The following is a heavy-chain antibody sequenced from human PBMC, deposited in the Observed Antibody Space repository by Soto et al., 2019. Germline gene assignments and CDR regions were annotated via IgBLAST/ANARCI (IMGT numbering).Heavy chain of an antibody. CDR1: GFTFSSYA. CDR2: IGESGTPT. D-gene: IGHD2-2*01. CDR3: ARYIPGVRYYGMDV. V-gene: IGHV3-23*04. J-gene: IGHJ6*02. Sequence: EVQLVESGGGLVQPGGSLRLSCAASGFTFSSYAMKWVRQAPGKGLEWVSLIGESGTPTYYADSVKGRFTISRDNSGNTLFLEMSSLRAEDTAVYSCARYIPGVRYYGMDVWGQLTTVTVSS.